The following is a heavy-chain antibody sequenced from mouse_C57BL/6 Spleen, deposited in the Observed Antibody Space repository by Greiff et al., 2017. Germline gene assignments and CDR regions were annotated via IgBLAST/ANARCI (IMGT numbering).Heavy chain of an antibody. V-gene: IGHV5-4*01. D-gene: IGHD1-2*01. J-gene: IGHJ1*03. Sequence: EVMLVESGGGLVKPGGSLKLSCAASGFTFSSYAMSWVRQTPEKRLEWVATISDGGSYTYYPDNVKGRFTLSRDNAKNNLYLQMSHLKSEDTAMYYCAREGTTALRYFDVWGTGTTVTVSS. CDR1: GFTFSSYA. CDR3: AREGTTALRYFDV. CDR2: ISDGGSYT.